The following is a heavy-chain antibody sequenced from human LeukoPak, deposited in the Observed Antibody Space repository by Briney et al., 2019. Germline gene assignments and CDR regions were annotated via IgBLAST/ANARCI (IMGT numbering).Heavy chain of an antibody. Sequence: GGSLRLSCAASESTFSSYSMNWVRQAPGKGLEWVSSISSSSSYIYYADSVKGRFTISRDNAKNSLYLQMNSLRAEDTAVYYCASLGYYDSSGYFGYWGQGTLVTVSS. V-gene: IGHV3-21*01. CDR2: ISSSSSYI. D-gene: IGHD3-22*01. J-gene: IGHJ4*02. CDR1: ESTFSSYS. CDR3: ASLGYYDSSGYFGY.